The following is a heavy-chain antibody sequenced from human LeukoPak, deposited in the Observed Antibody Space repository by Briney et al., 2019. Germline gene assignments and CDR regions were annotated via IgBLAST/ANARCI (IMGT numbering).Heavy chain of an antibody. V-gene: IGHV3-23*01. CDR2: ISGSGGST. CDR1: GFTFSSYA. J-gene: IGHJ4*02. Sequence: GGSLRLSCAASGFTFSSYAMSWVRQAPGKGLEWVSAISGSGGSTYYADSVKGRFTISRDNSKNTLYLQMNSLRAEDTAVYYRAKGDYYDSSGYYGWGQGTLVTVSS. D-gene: IGHD3-22*01. CDR3: AKGDYYDSSGYYG.